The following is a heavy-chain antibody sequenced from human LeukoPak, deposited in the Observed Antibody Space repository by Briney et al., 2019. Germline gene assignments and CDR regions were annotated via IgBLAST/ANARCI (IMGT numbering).Heavy chain of an antibody. CDR3: AKDSSGYSDYFDY. CDR1: GFTFSSYS. J-gene: IGHJ4*02. D-gene: IGHD3-22*01. CDR2: ISSSSSYI. V-gene: IGHV3-21*04. Sequence: GGSLRLSCAASGFTFSSYSMNWVRQAPGKGLEWVSSISSSSSYIYYADSVKGRFTISRDNSKNTLYLQMNSLRAEDTAVYYCAKDSSGYSDYFDYWGQGTLVTVSS.